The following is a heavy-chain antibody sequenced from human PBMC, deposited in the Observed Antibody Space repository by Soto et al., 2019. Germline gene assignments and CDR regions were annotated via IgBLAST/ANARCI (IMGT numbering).Heavy chain of an antibody. V-gene: IGHV3-21*03. Sequence: PGGSLRLSCAASGFPFSSYTMNWVRQAPGKGLEWVSSISSSSSYIYYADSVKGRFTISRDNAKNSLYLQMNGLRAEDTALYYCTRNSRSLLVGIGDSWGPGILVTVS. D-gene: IGHD2-21*01. J-gene: IGHJ4*02. CDR1: GFPFSSYT. CDR3: TRNSRSLLVGIGDS. CDR2: ISSSSSYI.